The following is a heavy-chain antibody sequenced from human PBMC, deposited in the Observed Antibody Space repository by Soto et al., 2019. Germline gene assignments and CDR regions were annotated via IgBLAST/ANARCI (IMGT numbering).Heavy chain of an antibody. D-gene: IGHD6-19*01. CDR2: IYTSGST. CDR1: GGSISSYY. V-gene: IGHV4-4*07. Sequence: LSLTCTVSGGSISSYYWSWIRQPAGKGLEWIGRIYTSGSTNYNPSLKSRVTMSVDTSKNQFSLKLSSVTAADTAVYYCARDPIAVAGTLDAFDICGQGTIVTVSS. J-gene: IGHJ3*02. CDR3: ARDPIAVAGTLDAFDI.